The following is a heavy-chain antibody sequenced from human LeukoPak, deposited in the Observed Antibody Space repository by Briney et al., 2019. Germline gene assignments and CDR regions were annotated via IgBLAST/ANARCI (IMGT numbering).Heavy chain of an antibody. V-gene: IGHV4-34*01. D-gene: IGHD3-22*01. CDR2: INHSGST. CDR1: GGSFSGYY. CDR3: ARTVYNAYYDSSGQWFDP. Sequence: SETLSLTCAVYGGSFSGYYWSWIRQPPGKGLEWIGEINHSGSTNYNPSLKSRVTISVDTSKNQFSLKLSSVTAADTAVYYCARTVYNAYYDSSGQWFDPWGQGTLVTVSS. J-gene: IGHJ5*02.